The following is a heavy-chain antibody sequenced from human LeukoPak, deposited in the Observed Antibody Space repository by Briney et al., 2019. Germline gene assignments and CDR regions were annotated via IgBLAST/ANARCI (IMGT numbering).Heavy chain of an antibody. V-gene: IGHV3-23*01. CDR1: GFTFSSYA. Sequence: GGSLRLSCAASGFTFSSYAMSWVRQAPGKGLEWVSAISGSGGSTFYADSVKGRFTISRDNSKSTLYLQMNSLKTEDTAVYYCRGIDTALTEAARDFDSWGQGALVTVSS. J-gene: IGHJ4*02. D-gene: IGHD5-18*01. CDR3: RGIDTALTEAARDFDS. CDR2: ISGSGGST.